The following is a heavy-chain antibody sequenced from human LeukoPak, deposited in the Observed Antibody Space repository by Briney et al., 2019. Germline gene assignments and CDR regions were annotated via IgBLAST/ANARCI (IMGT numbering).Heavy chain of an antibody. CDR2: ISGSGGST. D-gene: IGHD3-3*01. J-gene: IGHJ4*02. CDR3: ASEIIFGSFDY. CDR1: GFTFSSYA. V-gene: IGHV3-23*01. Sequence: GGSLRLSCAAAGFTFSSYAMSWVRQAPGKGLEGVSAISGSGGSTYYADSVKGRFTISRDNSKNTLYLQMNSLRAEDTAVYYCASEIIFGSFDYWGQGTLVTVSS.